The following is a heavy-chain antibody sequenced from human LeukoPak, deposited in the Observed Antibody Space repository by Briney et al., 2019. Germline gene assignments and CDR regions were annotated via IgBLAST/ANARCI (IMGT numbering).Heavy chain of an antibody. CDR3: AKDLPHDSYYDFWSGYYYYYYYMDV. J-gene: IGHJ6*03. V-gene: IGHV1-2*02. Sequence: ASVKVSCKAYGYTFTGYYMHWVRQAPGQGLEWMGWINPNSGGTNYAQKFQGRVTMTRDTSISTAYMELSRLRSDDTAVYYCAKDLPHDSYYDFWSGYYYYYYYMDVWGKGTTVTVSS. D-gene: IGHD3-3*01. CDR1: GYTFTGYY. CDR2: INPNSGGT.